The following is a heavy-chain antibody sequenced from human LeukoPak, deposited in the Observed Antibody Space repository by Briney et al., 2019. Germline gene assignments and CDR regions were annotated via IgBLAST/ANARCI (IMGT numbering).Heavy chain of an antibody. V-gene: IGHV3-21*01. CDR1: GFTFSSYA. CDR2: ISSSSSYI. Sequence: TGGSLRLSCAASGFTFSSYAMNWVRQAPGKGLEWVSSISSSSSYIYYAHSVKGRLTISRDNAKNSLFLQMNSLRAEGTAVYYCARGQGLQLKSGSVYWGEGTLVTVSS. J-gene: IGHJ4*02. D-gene: IGHD5-24*01. CDR3: ARGQGLQLKSGSVY.